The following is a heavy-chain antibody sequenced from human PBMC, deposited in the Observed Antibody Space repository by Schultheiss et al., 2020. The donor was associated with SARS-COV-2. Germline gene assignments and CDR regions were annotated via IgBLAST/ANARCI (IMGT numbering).Heavy chain of an antibody. D-gene: IGHD1-7*01. V-gene: IGHV3-30*07. CDR1: GFTFSSYV. Sequence: GGSLRLSCAASGFTFSSYVMHWVRQAPGKGLEWVAVISYDGSNKYYADSVKGRFTISRDNSKNTLYLQMNSLRAEDTAIYYCARDDWNYVFHSPADYWGQGTLVTVSS. CDR3: ARDDWNYVFHSPADY. J-gene: IGHJ4*02. CDR2: ISYDGSNK.